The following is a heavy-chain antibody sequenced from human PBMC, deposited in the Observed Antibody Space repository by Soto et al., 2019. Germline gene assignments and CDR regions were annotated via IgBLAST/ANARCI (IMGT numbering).Heavy chain of an antibody. CDR3: ARESYYGSGATVVAY. CDR1: GFGFRTSA. V-gene: IGHV1-58*01. D-gene: IGHD3-10*01. CDR2: IVVASGNT. Sequence: SVKVSCKASGFGFRTSAVQWVRQARGERLEWIGWIVVASGNTYYSQKFQERVTITRDMSTGTAYMELTSLRAEDTAVYYCARESYYGSGATVVAYWGQGTLVTVSS. J-gene: IGHJ4*02.